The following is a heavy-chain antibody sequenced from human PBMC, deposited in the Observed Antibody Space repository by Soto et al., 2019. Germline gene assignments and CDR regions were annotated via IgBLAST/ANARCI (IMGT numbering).Heavy chain of an antibody. Sequence: QVQLQESGPGLVKPSETLSLTCTVSGGSMTSYYWSWIRQPPGKGLEWIGFSYYTGNTKYNASLKRRVTISVAPSTTLFSLTLKSVTAADTAVYYCARRIIALEIFDYWGQGTVVTVSS. CDR1: GGSMTSYY. D-gene: IGHD3-10*01. CDR2: SYYTGNT. V-gene: IGHV4-59*08. CDR3: ARRIIALEIFDY. J-gene: IGHJ4*02.